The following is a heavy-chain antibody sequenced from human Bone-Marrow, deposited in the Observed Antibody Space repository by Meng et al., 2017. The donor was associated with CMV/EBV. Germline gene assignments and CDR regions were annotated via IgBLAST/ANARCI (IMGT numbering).Heavy chain of an antibody. CDR3: ARDGFPAAIKGDFDY. V-gene: IGHV3-7*01. J-gene: IGHJ4*02. CDR2: IWHDGSEK. Sequence: GESLKISCAASGFTLGSYWMSWVRQAPGKGLEWVANIWHDGSEKYYVDSVKGRFNISRDNAKNSLYLQMNSLRAEDTAVYYCARDGFPAAIKGDFDYWGQGTLVTVSS. CDR1: GFTLGSYW. D-gene: IGHD2-2*02.